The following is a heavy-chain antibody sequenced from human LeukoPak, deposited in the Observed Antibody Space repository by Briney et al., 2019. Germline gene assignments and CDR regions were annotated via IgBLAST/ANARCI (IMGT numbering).Heavy chain of an antibody. V-gene: IGHV1-18*01. CDR1: GYTFTSYG. CDR2: TSAYNGNT. CDR3: ASQLAVPVPFDY. D-gene: IGHD3-3*02. J-gene: IGHJ4*02. Sequence: AAVTDSCKDSGYTFTSYGISWVRQAPGRGVEWMGWTSAYNGNTNYAQMLQGRVTITTDTSTSTAYMALWSLRSDDSAVYYCASQLAVPVPFDYWGQGTLVTVSS.